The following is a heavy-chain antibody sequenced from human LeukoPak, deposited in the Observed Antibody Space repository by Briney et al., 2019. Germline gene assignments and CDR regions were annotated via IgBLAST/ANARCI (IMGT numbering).Heavy chain of an antibody. CDR2: IQADGSST. J-gene: IGHJ5*02. V-gene: IGHV3-74*01. CDR1: GFTFSSHW. Sequence: GGSLRLSCAASGFTFSSHWMHWVRQAPGKGLVWVSGIQADGSSTDYADSVKGRFTISRDNAKSTLYLQMNSLRAEDTAVYYCARDRPHNWFDPWGQGTLVTVSS. CDR3: ARDRPHNWFDP.